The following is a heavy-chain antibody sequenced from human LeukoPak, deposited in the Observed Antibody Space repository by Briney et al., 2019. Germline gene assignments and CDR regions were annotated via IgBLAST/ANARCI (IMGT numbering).Heavy chain of an antibody. D-gene: IGHD3-9*01. Sequence: GGSLRLSCAASEFSFSSYGMHWVRQAPGKALEWVSFIRYDGTTKYYVDSVRGRFTISRDNSKNTVDLQMNSLRAEDTAVYYCANDPYYDILTGYCDYWGQGTLVTVSS. CDR1: EFSFSSYG. V-gene: IGHV3-30*02. CDR2: IRYDGTTK. CDR3: ANDPYYDILTGYCDY. J-gene: IGHJ4*02.